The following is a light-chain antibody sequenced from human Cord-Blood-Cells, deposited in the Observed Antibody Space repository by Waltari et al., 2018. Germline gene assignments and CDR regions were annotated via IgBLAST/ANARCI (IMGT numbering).Light chain of an antibody. CDR3: CSLAGSNTYV. V-gene: IGLV2-23*01. CDR1: SGDDGSYNL. J-gene: IGLJ1*01. Sequence: QSALTQPASVSGSPGQSITISCTGTSGDDGSYNLVSCYQQHPSKAPKLIIYEGSKRPSGVSNRFSGSKSGNTASLTITGLQAEEEADYYCCSLAGSNTYVFGTGTKVTVL. CDR2: EGS.